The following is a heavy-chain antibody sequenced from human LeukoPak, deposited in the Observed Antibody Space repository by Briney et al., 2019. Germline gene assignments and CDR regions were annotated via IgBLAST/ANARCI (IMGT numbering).Heavy chain of an antibody. Sequence: PGGSLRLSCAASGFTFSSYALSWVRQAPGKGLEWVSAISNSDDKTYYADSVKGRFTISRDNSKNTLYLQMNSLRAEDTAVYYCARVGYSSGWYEDYFDYWGQGTLVTVSS. V-gene: IGHV3-23*01. J-gene: IGHJ4*02. CDR2: ISNSDDKT. D-gene: IGHD6-19*01. CDR3: ARVGYSSGWYEDYFDY. CDR1: GFTFSSYA.